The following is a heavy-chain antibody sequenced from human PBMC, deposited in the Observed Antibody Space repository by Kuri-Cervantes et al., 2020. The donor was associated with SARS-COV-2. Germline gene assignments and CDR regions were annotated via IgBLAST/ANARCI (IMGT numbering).Heavy chain of an antibody. CDR3: AREEGGELGEAFDY. V-gene: IGHV3-21*01. Sequence: GGSLRLSCAASGFTFSGYSMNWIRQALGKGLEWVASIDSSSYYIYHADSVKGRLTISRDNAKTSLYLQMNSLKPEDTAVYYCAREEGGELGEAFDYWGQGALVTVSS. CDR2: IDSSSYYI. J-gene: IGHJ4*02. D-gene: IGHD7-27*01. CDR1: GFTFSGYS.